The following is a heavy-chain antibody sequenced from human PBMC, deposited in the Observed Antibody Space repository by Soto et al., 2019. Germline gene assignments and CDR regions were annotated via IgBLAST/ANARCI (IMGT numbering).Heavy chain of an antibody. V-gene: IGHV6-1*01. D-gene: IGHD3-3*01. CDR3: AREITNDFWSGPGGNWFDP. Sequence: SQTLSLTCAISGDSVSSNSAALNLIMQSPSRGLEWLGRTYYRSKWYNHYAVSVKSRITINPDTSKNQFSLKLSSVTAADTAVYYCAREITNDFWSGPGGNWFDPWGQGTLVTVSS. CDR1: GDSVSSNSAA. J-gene: IGHJ5*02. CDR2: TYYRSKWYN.